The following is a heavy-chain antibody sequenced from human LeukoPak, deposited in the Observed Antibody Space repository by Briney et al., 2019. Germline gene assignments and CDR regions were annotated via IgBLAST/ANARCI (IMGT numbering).Heavy chain of an antibody. V-gene: IGHV4-4*07. J-gene: IGHJ4*02. Sequence: PSPTLSLTCTVSRRSMISYYWSCIRPSAGTGLEWIGRIHFSGSTNYNPSLKSRVTMSLDTSKNQVSLRLTSVTAADTAIYYCAREPTESATAYWGQGALVTVSS. CDR3: AREPTESATAY. D-gene: IGHD4-11*01. CDR2: IHFSGST. CDR1: RRSMISYY.